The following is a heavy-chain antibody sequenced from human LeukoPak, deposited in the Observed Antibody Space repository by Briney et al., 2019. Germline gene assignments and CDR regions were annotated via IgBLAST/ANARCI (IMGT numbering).Heavy chain of an antibody. CDR3: AREEAYYYGSGSSYDAFDI. D-gene: IGHD3-10*01. V-gene: IGHV4-61*02. CDR2: IYTSGST. CDR1: GGSISSGSYY. J-gene: IGHJ3*02. Sequence: SETLSLTCTVSGGSISSGSYYWSWIRQPAGKGLEWIGRIYTSGSTNYNPSLKSRVTISVDTSKNQFSLKLSSVTAADTAVYYCAREEAYYYGSGSSYDAFDIWGQGTMVTVSS.